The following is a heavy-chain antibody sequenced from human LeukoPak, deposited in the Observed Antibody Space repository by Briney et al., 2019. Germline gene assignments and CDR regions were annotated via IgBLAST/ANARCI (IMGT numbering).Heavy chain of an antibody. V-gene: IGHV3-74*01. Sequence: GGSLRLSCAASGFTFSSYWMHWVRQAPGKGLVWVSRINSDGSSTSYADSVKGRFTISRDNAKNTLYLQMNSLRAEDTAVYYCARVPVDTAMENYYYYGMDVWGQGTTVTVSS. D-gene: IGHD5-18*01. J-gene: IGHJ6*02. CDR3: ARVPVDTAMENYYYYGMDV. CDR1: GFTFSSYW. CDR2: INSDGSST.